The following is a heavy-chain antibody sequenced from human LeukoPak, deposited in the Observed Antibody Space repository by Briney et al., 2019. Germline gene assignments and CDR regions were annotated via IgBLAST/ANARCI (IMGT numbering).Heavy chain of an antibody. V-gene: IGHV4-59*12. CDR3: ARDLAESYGMDV. CDR2: IYYSGST. Sequence: SETLSLTCTGSGGSICSYYWSWIRQPPGKGLEWIGYIYYSGSTNYNPSLKSRVTISVDTSKNQFSLKLSSVTAADTAVYYCARDLAESYGMDVWGQGTTVTVSS. J-gene: IGHJ6*02. D-gene: IGHD5-24*01. CDR1: GGSICSYY.